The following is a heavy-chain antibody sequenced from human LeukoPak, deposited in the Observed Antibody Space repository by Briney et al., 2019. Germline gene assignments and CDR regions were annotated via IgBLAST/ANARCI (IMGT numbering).Heavy chain of an antibody. J-gene: IGHJ4*02. CDR3: ARDTRSGGDCLVY. V-gene: IGHV1-46*01. CDR1: GYTFTSYY. CDR2: INPSGGST. D-gene: IGHD2-21*01. Sequence: ASVKVSCKASGYTFTSYYMHWVRQDPGQGLEWMGIINPSGGSTSYAQKFQGRVTMTRDMSTSTVYMELSSLRSEDTAVYYCARDTRSGGDCLVYWGQGTLVTVSS.